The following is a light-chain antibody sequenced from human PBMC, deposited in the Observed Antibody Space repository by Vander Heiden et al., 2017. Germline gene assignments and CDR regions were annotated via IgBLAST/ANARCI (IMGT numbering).Light chain of an antibody. CDR3: YQYNRYPFT. Sequence: DIQMTQSPPTLSASVGERVTITCRASQSISSSLAWYQLKPRKDSPRLLYKASSLESGGLSRCSGSGSGTAVTLIISSMQPDDFVTYYCYQYNRYPFTFGQGTKVEIK. CDR1: QSISSS. J-gene: IGKJ1*01. CDR2: KAS. V-gene: IGKV1-5*03.